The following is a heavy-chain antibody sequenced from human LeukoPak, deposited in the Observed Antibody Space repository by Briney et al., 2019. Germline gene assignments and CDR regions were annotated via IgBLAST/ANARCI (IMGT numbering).Heavy chain of an antibody. Sequence: GGSLRLSCAASGFTFSDYYMSWIRQAPGKGLEWVSYISSSGSTIYYTDSVKGRFTISRDNAKNSLFLQMTSLRAEDTAVYYCARDDGDYAHPVDYWGQGTLVTVSS. D-gene: IGHD4-17*01. CDR3: ARDDGDYAHPVDY. CDR2: ISSSGSTI. V-gene: IGHV3-11*04. J-gene: IGHJ4*02. CDR1: GFTFSDYY.